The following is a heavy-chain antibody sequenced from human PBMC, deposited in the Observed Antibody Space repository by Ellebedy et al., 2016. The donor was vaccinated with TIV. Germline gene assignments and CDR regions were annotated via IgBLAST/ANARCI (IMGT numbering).Heavy chain of an antibody. D-gene: IGHD6-19*01. CDR1: GSNFNSLA. CDR2: VSESGDWT. Sequence: GGSLRLSCVVSGSNFNSLAMSWVRQAPGKGLEWVSSVSESGDWTDYADSVKGRFTIFRENSKSTLFLQMNSLRVDDTAVYYCARLRPVAGTGGYWGQGTLVTVSS. CDR3: ARLRPVAGTGGY. V-gene: IGHV3-23*01. J-gene: IGHJ4*02.